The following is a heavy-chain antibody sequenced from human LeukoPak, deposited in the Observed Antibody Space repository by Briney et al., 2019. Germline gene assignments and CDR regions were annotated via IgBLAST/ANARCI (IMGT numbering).Heavy chain of an antibody. CDR1: GFTVSSNY. D-gene: IGHD3-10*01. V-gene: IGHV3-53*01. Sequence: PGGSLRLSCAASGFTVSSNYMSWVRQAPGKGLEWVSVIYSGGSTYYADSVKGRFTISRDDSKNTLYLQMNSLRAEDTAVYYCAREYYGSGIVTHWGQGTLVTVSS. CDR3: AREYYGSGIVTH. J-gene: IGHJ4*02. CDR2: IYSGGST.